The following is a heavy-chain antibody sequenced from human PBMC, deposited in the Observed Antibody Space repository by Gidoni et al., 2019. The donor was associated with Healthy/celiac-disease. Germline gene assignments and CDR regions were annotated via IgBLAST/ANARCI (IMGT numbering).Heavy chain of an antibody. CDR3: AREVAAAGLWFDP. CDR1: AFTFSSYG. CDR2: IWYDGSNK. D-gene: IGHD6-13*01. V-gene: IGHV3-33*01. Sequence: QVQLVESGGGVVQPGRSLRLSCAASAFTFSSYGMHWVRQAPGKGLQWVAVIWYDGSNKYYADSVKGRFTISRDNSKNTLYLQMNSLRAEDTAVYYCAREVAAAGLWFDPWGQGTLVTVSS. J-gene: IGHJ5*02.